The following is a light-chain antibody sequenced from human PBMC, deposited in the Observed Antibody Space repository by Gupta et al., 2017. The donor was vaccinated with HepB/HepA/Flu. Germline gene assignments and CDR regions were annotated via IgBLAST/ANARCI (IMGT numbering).Light chain of an antibody. Sequence: SSELPQPPSVAVSPGQTARITCSGDALPKQYAYWYQQKPGQAPVLVIYNDSERPSGITERFSGSSSGTTVTLTISGVQAEDEADYYCQSADRSGTYVVFGGGTKLTVL. V-gene: IGLV3-25*03. CDR1: ALPKQY. CDR2: NDS. J-gene: IGLJ2*01. CDR3: QSADRSGTYVV.